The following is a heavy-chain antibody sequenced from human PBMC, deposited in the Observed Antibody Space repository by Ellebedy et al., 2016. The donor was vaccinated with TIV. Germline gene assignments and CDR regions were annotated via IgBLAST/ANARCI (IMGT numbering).Heavy chain of an antibody. CDR3: TTDPTRYFDWLSGY. D-gene: IGHD3-9*01. Sequence: GESLKIPXAAPGFTFSNAWMSWVRQAPGKGLEWVGRIKSKTDGGTTDYAAPVKGRFTISRDDSKNTLYLQMNSLKTEDTAVYYCTTDPTRYFDWLSGYWGQGTLVTVSS. CDR1: GFTFSNAW. V-gene: IGHV3-15*01. CDR2: IKSKTDGGTT. J-gene: IGHJ4*02.